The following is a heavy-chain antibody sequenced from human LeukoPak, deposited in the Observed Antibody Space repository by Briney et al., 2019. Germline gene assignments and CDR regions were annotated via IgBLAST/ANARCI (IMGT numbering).Heavy chain of an antibody. CDR1: GGTFSSYA. J-gene: IGHJ4*02. Sequence: ASVKVSCKASGGTFSSYAISWVRQAPGQGLEWMGWMNPNSGNTGYAQKFQGRVTMTRNTSISTAYMELSSLRSEDTAVYYCARGRRLTGYYDFDYWGQGTLVTVSS. V-gene: IGHV1-8*02. CDR3: ARGRRLTGYYDFDY. D-gene: IGHD3-9*01. CDR2: MNPNSGNT.